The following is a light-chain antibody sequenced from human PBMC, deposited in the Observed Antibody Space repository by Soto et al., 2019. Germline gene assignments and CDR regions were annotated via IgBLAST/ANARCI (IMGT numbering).Light chain of an antibody. CDR2: DAS. CDR3: QEYDASPIT. CDR1: HSIRSGR. Sequence: SHSIRSGRLAWYQKKAGQAPSLVIFDASNRASGTPERFSGSGSGTDFNLTITRLEPDDFAVYYRQEYDASPITFGLGTRLEIK. J-gene: IGKJ5*01. V-gene: IGKV3-20*01.